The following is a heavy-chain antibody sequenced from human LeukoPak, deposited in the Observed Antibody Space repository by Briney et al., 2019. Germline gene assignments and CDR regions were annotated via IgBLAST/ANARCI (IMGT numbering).Heavy chain of an antibody. Sequence: SETLSLTCTVSGGSISSSSYYWGWIRQPPGKGLEWIGSIYYSGSTYYNPSLKSRVTISVDTSKNQFSLKLSSVTAADTAVYYCAREPQNDYSNNNYFDYWGQGTLVTVSS. CDR1: GGSISSSSYY. CDR2: IYYSGST. CDR3: AREPQNDYSNNNYFDY. V-gene: IGHV4-39*07. J-gene: IGHJ4*02. D-gene: IGHD4-11*01.